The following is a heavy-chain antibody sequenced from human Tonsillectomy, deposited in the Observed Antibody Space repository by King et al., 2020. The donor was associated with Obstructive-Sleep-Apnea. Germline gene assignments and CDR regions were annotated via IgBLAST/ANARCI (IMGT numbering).Heavy chain of an antibody. Sequence: VQLVESGGGLVQPGGSLRLSSAASGFTFSSYSMNWVRQAPGKGLEWVSYISSSSSTIYYADSVKGRFTISRDNAKNSLFLQMNSLRAEDTAVYCCARDRALLSFDYWGQGTLVTVSS. CDR2: ISSSSSTI. V-gene: IGHV3-48*04. D-gene: IGHD2/OR15-2a*01. CDR1: GFTFSSYS. CDR3: ARDRALLSFDY. J-gene: IGHJ4*02.